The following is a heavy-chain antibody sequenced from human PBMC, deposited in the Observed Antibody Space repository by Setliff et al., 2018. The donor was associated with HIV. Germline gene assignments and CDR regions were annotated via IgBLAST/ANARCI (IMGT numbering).Heavy chain of an antibody. Sequence: GGSLRLSCAASGFTFTGNWMTWVRQAPGKGLEWVANINRDGSERNYVDSVRGRFTISRDNAKNSLYLQMNRLRVEDTALYYCVRGGADCETDCYCGQGAMVTVSS. CDR1: GFTFTGNW. V-gene: IGHV3-7*01. CDR3: VRGGADCETDCY. D-gene: IGHD2-21*01. J-gene: IGHJ4*02. CDR2: INRDGSER.